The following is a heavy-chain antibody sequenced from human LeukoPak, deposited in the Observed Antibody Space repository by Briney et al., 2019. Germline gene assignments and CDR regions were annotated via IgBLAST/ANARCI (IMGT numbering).Heavy chain of an antibody. V-gene: IGHV1-18*01. CDR1: GYTFTDYG. J-gene: IGHJ4*02. D-gene: IGHD6-13*01. Sequence: GTSVKVSCKASGYTFTDYGISWVRQAPGQGLEWMGWISTYNGNTNYAQKLQGRVTMTTDTSTNTVYMELRSLRSDDTAVYYCARGEHGTTWYVDYWGQGTQVTVSS. CDR3: ARGEHGTTWYVDY. CDR2: ISTYNGNT.